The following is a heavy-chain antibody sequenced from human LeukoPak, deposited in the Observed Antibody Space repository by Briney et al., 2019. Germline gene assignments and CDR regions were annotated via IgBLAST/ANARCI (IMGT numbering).Heavy chain of an antibody. CDR2: ISGSGGST. J-gene: IGHJ4*02. CDR3: ASHQSGYYYAAPYYFDY. V-gene: IGHV3-23*01. D-gene: IGHD3-22*01. Sequence: PGGSLRLSCAASGFTFSSYAMSWVRQAPGKGLEWVSAISGSGGSTYYADSVKGRFTISRDNSKNTLYLQMNSLRAEDTAVYYCASHQSGYYYAAPYYFDYWGQGTLVTVSS. CDR1: GFTFSSYA.